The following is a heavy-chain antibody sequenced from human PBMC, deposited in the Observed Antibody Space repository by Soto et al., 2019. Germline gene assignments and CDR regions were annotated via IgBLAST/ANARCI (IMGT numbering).Heavy chain of an antibody. CDR3: ARDQSFDRSYYHGIDV. CDR1: GYPFTHYG. CDR2: ISPFNGNT. Sequence: ASVKVSCTSSGYPFTHYGITWVRQAPGQGLEWMGWISPFNGNTNYGQTFQGRVTLTTDTSTSTVYMELRSLRSDDTAVYYCARDQSFDRSYYHGIDVWGQGTTVTVSS. J-gene: IGHJ6*02. D-gene: IGHD3-10*01. V-gene: IGHV1-18*01.